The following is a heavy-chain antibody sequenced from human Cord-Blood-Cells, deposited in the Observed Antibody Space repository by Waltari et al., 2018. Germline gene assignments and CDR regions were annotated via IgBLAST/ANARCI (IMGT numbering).Heavy chain of an antibody. Sequence: QVQLQESGPGLVKPSETLSLPCAVSGYSISSGYYWGWLRQPPGKGREWIGSIYHSGSTYYNPSLKSRVTISVDTSKNQFSLKLSSVTAADTAVYYCARVEANWGAFFDYWGQGTLVTVSS. D-gene: IGHD7-27*01. CDR1: GYSISSGYY. V-gene: IGHV4-38-2*01. J-gene: IGHJ4*02. CDR2: IYHSGST. CDR3: ARVEANWGAFFDY.